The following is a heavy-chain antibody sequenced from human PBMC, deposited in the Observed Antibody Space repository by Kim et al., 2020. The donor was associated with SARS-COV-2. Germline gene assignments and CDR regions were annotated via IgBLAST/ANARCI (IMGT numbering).Heavy chain of an antibody. CDR3: ARDFGPLKYGSPGFDY. CDR1: GYTFTSYG. Sequence: ASVKVSCKASGYTFTSYGISWVRQAPGQGLEWMGWISAYNGNTNYAQKLQGRVTMTTDTSTSTAYMELRSLRSDDTAVYYCARDFGPLKYGSPGFDYWGQGTLVTVSS. D-gene: IGHD3-10*01. CDR2: ISAYNGNT. J-gene: IGHJ4*02. V-gene: IGHV1-18*01.